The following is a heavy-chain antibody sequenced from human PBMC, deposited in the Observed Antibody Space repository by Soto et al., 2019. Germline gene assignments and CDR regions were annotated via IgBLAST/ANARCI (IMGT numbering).Heavy chain of an antibody. CDR1: GFSLSSYEVS. Sequence: QITLKESGPTLVNPTQTLTLTCTFSGFSLSSYEVSVGWIRQPPGKALEWLALIYWDGDQSYSPSLRSRLTITKDTPNTQVVLTMTNMDPVDTATYYCVPIARKTDPATWGQGSPVTVSS. D-gene: IGHD2-15*01. V-gene: IGHV2-5*02. J-gene: IGHJ4*02. CDR3: VPIARKTDPAT. CDR2: IYWDGDQ.